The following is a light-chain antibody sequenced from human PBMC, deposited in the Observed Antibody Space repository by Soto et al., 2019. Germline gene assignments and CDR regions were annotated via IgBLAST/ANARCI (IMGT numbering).Light chain of an antibody. V-gene: IGKV1-12*01. J-gene: IGKJ4*01. Sequence: DIQMTQSPSTLSASIGDRVTITCRASQSINNWLAWYQQKPGKAPNLLIYVASSLQSEVPSRFSGSGSGTDFTLTISSLQPEDFATYCCQQTDTFPLTFGGGTKVDIK. CDR2: VAS. CDR3: QQTDTFPLT. CDR1: QSINNW.